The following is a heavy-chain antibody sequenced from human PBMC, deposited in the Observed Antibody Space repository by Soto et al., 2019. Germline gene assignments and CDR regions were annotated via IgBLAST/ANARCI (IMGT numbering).Heavy chain of an antibody. V-gene: IGHV1-18*01. J-gene: IGHJ6*02. CDR1: TYMFSNYG. CDR3: ARDTHYSQPGSDDNAGMDV. CDR2: ISAYNGNT. Sequence: QDQLVQSGAEILKPGASVKVSCKTSTYMFSNYGVSWVRQAPGHGLEWMGWISAYNGNTNYAQKLKDRVTLTTDTSTSTAYMELRSLRSDDTAVYYCARDTHYSQPGSDDNAGMDVWGQGTTVTVSS. D-gene: IGHD3-10*01.